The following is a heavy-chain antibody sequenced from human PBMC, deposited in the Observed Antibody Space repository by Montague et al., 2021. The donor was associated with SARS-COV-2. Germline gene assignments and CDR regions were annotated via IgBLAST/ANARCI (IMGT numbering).Heavy chain of an antibody. CDR2: ITWDGGET. Sequence: SLRLPCAGSGFSFDDYTLHWVRQVPGRGLEWLSLITWDGGETDYADSVKGRFTVSRDNYKNSLYLQMNGLIPEDTAIYYCVKAVYSSFSPIYFDDWGQGTLVTGSS. V-gene: IGHV3-43*01. CDR1: GFSFDDYT. J-gene: IGHJ4*02. CDR3: VKAVYSSFSPIYFDD. D-gene: IGHD6-6*01.